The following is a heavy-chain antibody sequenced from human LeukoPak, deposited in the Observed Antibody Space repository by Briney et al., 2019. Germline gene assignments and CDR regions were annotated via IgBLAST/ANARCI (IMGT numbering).Heavy chain of an antibody. CDR1: GFTFSSYW. J-gene: IGHJ6*02. Sequence: GGSLRLSCAASGFTFSSYWMHWVRQAPGKGLVWVSRINSDGSSTSYADSVKGRFTISRDNAKNTLYLQMNSLRAKDTAVYYCARERSSYSSSSGVGYYYYGMDVWGQGTTVTVSS. CDR3: ARERSSYSSSSGVGYYYYGMDV. V-gene: IGHV3-74*01. CDR2: INSDGSST. D-gene: IGHD6-6*01.